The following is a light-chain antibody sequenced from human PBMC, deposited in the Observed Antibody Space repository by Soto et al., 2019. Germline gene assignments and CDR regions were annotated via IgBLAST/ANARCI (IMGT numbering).Light chain of an antibody. CDR3: HKYGNSAPYS. CDR2: GAS. V-gene: IGKV3-20*01. J-gene: IGKJ2*01. CDR1: QSVSRNY. Sequence: EVVLTQSPGTLSLYPGERATLSCRASQSVSRNYLAWYQQKPGQAPRLLVYGASTRASDIEGRFSGSGSGTEFTITISRLEPEDFAVCDWHKYGNSAPYSFGQGTKMEI.